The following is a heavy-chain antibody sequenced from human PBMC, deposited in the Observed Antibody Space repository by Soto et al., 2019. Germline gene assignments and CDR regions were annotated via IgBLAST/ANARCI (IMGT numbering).Heavy chain of an antibody. CDR1: GFTFSSYE. V-gene: IGHV3-48*03. CDR2: ISSSGSTI. J-gene: IGHJ4*02. CDR3: ARGGYSYGWLDY. D-gene: IGHD5-18*01. Sequence: EVQLVESGGGLVQPGGSLRLSCAAPGFTFSSYEMNWVRQAPGKGLEWVSYISSSGSTIYYADSVKGRFTISRDNAKNSLYLQMNSLRAEDTAVYYCARGGYSYGWLDYWGQGTLVTVSS.